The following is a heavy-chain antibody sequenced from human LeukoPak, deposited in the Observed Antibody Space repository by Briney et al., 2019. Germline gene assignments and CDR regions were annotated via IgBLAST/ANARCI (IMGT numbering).Heavy chain of an antibody. CDR1: GFSFSSYS. J-gene: IGHJ6*03. Sequence: SGGSLRLSCAASGFSFSSYSMNWVRQAPGKGLEWVSCISSGNIYIYYADSVKVRFTISRDNAKNSLFLQMNSLRAEDTAVYYCARDWNSMGYYYHMDVWGKGTTVTVSS. V-gene: IGHV3-21*01. CDR2: ISSGNIYI. D-gene: IGHD2/OR15-2a*01. CDR3: ARDWNSMGYYYHMDV.